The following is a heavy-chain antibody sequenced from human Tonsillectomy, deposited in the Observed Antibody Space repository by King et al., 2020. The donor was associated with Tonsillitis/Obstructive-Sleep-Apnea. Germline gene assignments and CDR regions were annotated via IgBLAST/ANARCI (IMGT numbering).Heavy chain of an antibody. D-gene: IGHD6-19*01. CDR2: IRSKAYGGTT. Sequence: VQLVESGGGLVQPGRSLRLSCTASGFTFGDYGMSWVRQAPGKGLEWVGCIRSKAYGGTTEYAASVKGRFTISRDDSKSIAYLQMNSLKTEDTAVYYCTREGADSSVYAMDVWGQGTTVTVSS. J-gene: IGHJ6*02. CDR1: GFTFGDYG. CDR3: TREGADSSVYAMDV. V-gene: IGHV3-49*04.